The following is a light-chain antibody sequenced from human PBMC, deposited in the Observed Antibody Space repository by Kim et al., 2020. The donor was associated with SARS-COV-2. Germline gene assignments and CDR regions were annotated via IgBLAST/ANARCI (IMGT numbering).Light chain of an antibody. CDR3: QQYTSYPIT. J-gene: IGKJ5*01. V-gene: IGKV1-16*01. CDR1: QGINNY. CDR2: SVS. Sequence: DIQMTQSPSSLSASVGDRVTITCRASQGINNYLALFQQKPGKAPKSLIYSVSSLQSGVPSRFSGSGSGTHFTLTISSLQPEDFATYYCQQYTSYPITFGQGTRLEIK.